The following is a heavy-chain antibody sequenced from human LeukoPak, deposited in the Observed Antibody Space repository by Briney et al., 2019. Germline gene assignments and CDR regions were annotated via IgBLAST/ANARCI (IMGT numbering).Heavy chain of an antibody. Sequence: SETLSLTCTVSGVSISSYYWSWIRQPAGKGLEWIGRIYTSGSTNYNPSLKSRVTMSVDTSKNHFSLKLSSVTAADTAVYYCARSYTVATLDSYYYYMDVWGKGTTVTASS. CDR3: ARSYTVATLDSYYYYMDV. J-gene: IGHJ6*03. D-gene: IGHD3-16*01. V-gene: IGHV4-4*07. CDR2: IYTSGST. CDR1: GVSISSYY.